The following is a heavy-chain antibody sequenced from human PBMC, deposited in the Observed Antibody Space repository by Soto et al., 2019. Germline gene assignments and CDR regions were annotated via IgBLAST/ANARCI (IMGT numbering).Heavy chain of an antibody. CDR3: AAVIAAAGKLNAGVGWFDP. CDR1: GFTFTSSA. Sequence: QMQLVQSGPEVKKPGTSVKVSCKASGFTFTSSAVQWVRQARGQRLEWIGWIVVGSGNTNYAQKFHERVTITRDTSTSTAYMELSSLRSEDTAVYYCAAVIAAAGKLNAGVGWFDPWGQGTLVTVSS. J-gene: IGHJ5*02. CDR2: IVVGSGNT. D-gene: IGHD6-13*01. V-gene: IGHV1-58*01.